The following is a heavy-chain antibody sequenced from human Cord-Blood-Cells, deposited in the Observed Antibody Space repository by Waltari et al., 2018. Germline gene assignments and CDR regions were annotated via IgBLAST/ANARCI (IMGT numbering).Heavy chain of an antibody. CDR3: ARGAVYSGYDVDGYNPDY. V-gene: IGHV1-2*02. Sequence: QVQLVQSGAEVKKPGASVKVSCKASGYTFTGYYMHWVRQAPGQGLEWMGWVNPNSGGPNYAQNFQGRVTMTRDTSISTAYMELSRRRSDDTAVYYCARGAVYSGYDVDGYNPDYWGQGTLVTVSS. CDR2: VNPNSGGP. CDR1: GYTFTGYY. J-gene: IGHJ4*02. D-gene: IGHD5-12*01.